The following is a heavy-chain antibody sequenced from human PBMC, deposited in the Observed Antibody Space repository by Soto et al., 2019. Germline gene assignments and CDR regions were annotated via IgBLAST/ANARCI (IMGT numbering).Heavy chain of an antibody. D-gene: IGHD2-8*02. CDR1: GGSISSASYY. J-gene: IGHJ5*02. CDR3: ARQVCTSAGCSTVNWLDP. Sequence: SETLSLTCTVSGGSISSASYYWGWIRQPPGNGLEWIGSFFYSGRTFYNPSLESRVTISIDTSKNQVSLRLTSVTAADTAVYFCARQVCTSAGCSTVNWLDPWGQGTLVTVSS. V-gene: IGHV4-39*01. CDR2: FFYSGRT.